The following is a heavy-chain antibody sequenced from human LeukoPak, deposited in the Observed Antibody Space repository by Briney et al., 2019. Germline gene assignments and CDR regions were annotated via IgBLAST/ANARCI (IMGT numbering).Heavy chain of an antibody. CDR1: GYTFTSYD. CDR3: ARSAGSAFFDY. V-gene: IGHV1-2*04. D-gene: IGHD2-15*01. J-gene: IGHJ4*02. CDR2: IYSDSGDT. Sequence: ASVKVSCKASGYTFTSYDINWVRQASGQGLEWMGWIYSDSGDTNYAQKFQGWVTMTRDTSISTAYMELSRLTSDDTAVYYCARSAGSAFFDYWGQGTLVTVSS.